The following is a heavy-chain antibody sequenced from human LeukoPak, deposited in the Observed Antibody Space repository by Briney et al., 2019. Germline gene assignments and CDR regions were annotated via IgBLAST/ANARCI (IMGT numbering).Heavy chain of an antibody. CDR1: GFTFSSYA. CDR2: ISGSGDST. D-gene: IGHD6-13*01. V-gene: IGHV3-23*01. J-gene: IGHJ4*02. Sequence: GGSLRLSCAASGFTFSSYAMSWVRQAPGKGLEWVSAISGSGDSTYYGDSMKGRFTISRDNSKNTLYLQMNSLRAEDTAVYYCAKTRPLDSSSWSHGDYWGQGTLVTVSS. CDR3: AKTRPLDSSSWSHGDY.